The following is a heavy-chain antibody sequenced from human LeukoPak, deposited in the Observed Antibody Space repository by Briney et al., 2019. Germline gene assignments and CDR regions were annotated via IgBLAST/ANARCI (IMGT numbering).Heavy chain of an antibody. CDR3: ARETRGGYYVYYYYGMDV. J-gene: IGHJ6*04. CDR2: INHSGST. D-gene: IGHD3-22*01. CDR1: GGSFSGYY. Sequence: SETLSLTCAVYGGSFSGYYWSWIRQPPGKGLEWIGEINHSGSTNYNPSLKSRVTISVDTSKNQFSLKLSSVTAADTAVCYCARETRGGYYVYYYYGMDVWGKGPTVPVSS. V-gene: IGHV4-34*01.